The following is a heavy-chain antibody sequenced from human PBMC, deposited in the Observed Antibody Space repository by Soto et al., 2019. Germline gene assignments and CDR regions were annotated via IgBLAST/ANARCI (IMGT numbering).Heavy chain of an antibody. V-gene: IGHV5-51*01. CDR3: ARQISHIFDG. CDR1: GHAFSNAW. Sequence: EWLKISFNAVGHAFSNAWIVWVRQMPGKGLEWIGIIKPGTPDIRYSPSVRGHVTISADEGLSTASLQWYSLKASDTGMYYCARQISHIFDGWGQGTLVPVSS. D-gene: IGHD3-3*02. CDR2: IKPGTPDI. J-gene: IGHJ1*01.